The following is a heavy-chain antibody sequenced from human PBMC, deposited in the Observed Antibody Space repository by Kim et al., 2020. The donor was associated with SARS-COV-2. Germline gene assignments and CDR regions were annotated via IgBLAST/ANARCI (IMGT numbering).Heavy chain of an antibody. V-gene: IGHV3-15*01. Sequence: GGSLRLSCAASGFTFSNAWMSWVRQAPGKGLEWVGRIKSKTDGGTTDYAAPVKGRFTISRDDSKNTLYLQMNSLKTEDTAVYYCTTDSVYDFWSGYYTRIGYWGQGTLVTVSS. CDR1: GFTFSNAW. CDR3: TTDSVYDFWSGYYTRIGY. J-gene: IGHJ4*02. CDR2: IKSKTDGGTT. D-gene: IGHD3-3*01.